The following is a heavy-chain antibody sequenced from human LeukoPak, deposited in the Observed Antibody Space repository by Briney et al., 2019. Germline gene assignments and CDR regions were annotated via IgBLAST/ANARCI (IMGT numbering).Heavy chain of an antibody. D-gene: IGHD3-22*01. CDR2: MNPNSGNT. Sequence: ASVKVSCKASGYTFTSYDINWVRQATGQGLEWMGWMNPNSGNTGYAQKFQGRVTMTRNTSISTAYMELSSLRSEDTAVYYCARGRRDYYYDSSGYSQGDYWGQGTLVTVSS. J-gene: IGHJ4*02. V-gene: IGHV1-8*01. CDR1: GYTFTSYD. CDR3: ARGRRDYYYDSSGYSQGDY.